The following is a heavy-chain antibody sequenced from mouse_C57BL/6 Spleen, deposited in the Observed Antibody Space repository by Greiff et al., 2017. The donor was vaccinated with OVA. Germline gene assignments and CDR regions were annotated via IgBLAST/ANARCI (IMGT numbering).Heavy chain of an antibody. Sequence: VHVKQSGTVLARPGASVKMSCKTSGYTFTSYWMHWVKQRPGQGLEWIGAIYPGNSDTSYNQKFKGKAKLTAVTSASTAYMELSSLTNEDSAVYYCTRGDGYYVPFDYWGQGTTLTVSS. CDR2: IYPGNSDT. J-gene: IGHJ2*01. V-gene: IGHV1-5*01. CDR3: TRGDGYYVPFDY. CDR1: GYTFTSYW. D-gene: IGHD2-3*01.